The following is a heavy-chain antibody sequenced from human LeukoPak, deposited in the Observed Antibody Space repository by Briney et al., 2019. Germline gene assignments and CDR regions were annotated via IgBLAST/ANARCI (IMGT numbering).Heavy chain of an antibody. V-gene: IGHV3-23*01. Sequence: SGGSLRLSCAASGFTFSSYAMSWVRQAPGKGLEWVSAISGSGGSTYYADSVKGRFTISRDNSKNTLYLQMNSLRAEDTAVYYXXDSLHGXVVVPAAIPPFDYWGQGTLVTVSS. CDR2: ISGSGGST. D-gene: IGHD2-2*02. J-gene: IGHJ4*02. CDR3: XDSLHGXVVVPAAIPPFDY. CDR1: GFTFSSYA.